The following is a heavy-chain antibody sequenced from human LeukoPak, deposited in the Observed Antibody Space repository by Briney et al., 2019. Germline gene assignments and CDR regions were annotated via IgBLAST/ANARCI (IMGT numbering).Heavy chain of an antibody. CDR1: GFTFSSYA. V-gene: IGHV3-23*01. CDR2: ISGSGGST. CDR3: AKDRVHYGNEDY. J-gene: IGHJ4*02. Sequence: GGSLRLSCAASGFTFSSYAMSWVRQAPGKGLERVSAISGSGGSTYYADSVKGRFTISRDNSKNTLYLQMNSLRAEDTAVYYCAKDRVHYGNEDYWGQGTLVTVSS. D-gene: IGHD4-17*01.